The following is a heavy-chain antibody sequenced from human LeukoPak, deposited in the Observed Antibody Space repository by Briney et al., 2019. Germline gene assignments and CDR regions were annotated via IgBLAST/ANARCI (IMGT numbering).Heavy chain of an antibody. V-gene: IGHV4-4*07. D-gene: IGHD6-13*01. CDR3: AARIAAAGLFDY. Sequence: PSETLSLTCNVSGGSMSSYYWSWMRQPAGKGLEWIGRIYTSGSTTYNPSLKSRITMSVDTSKNQFSLKVSSVSAADTAVYYCAARIAAAGLFDYWGQGTLVTVSS. J-gene: IGHJ4*02. CDR2: IYTSGST. CDR1: GGSMSSYY.